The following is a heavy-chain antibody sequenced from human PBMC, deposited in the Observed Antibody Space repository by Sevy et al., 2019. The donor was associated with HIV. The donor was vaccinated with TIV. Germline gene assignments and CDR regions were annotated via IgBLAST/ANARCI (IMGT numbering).Heavy chain of an antibody. CDR3: ARDRGFSSTSEYGMDV. V-gene: IGHV1-69*13. D-gene: IGHD2-2*01. CDR2: IIPPFGTT. J-gene: IGHJ6*02. Sequence: ASVKVSCKASGGTFNSFAIIWVRQAPGQGLEWMGGIIPPFGTTKYAQNFQGRVTITADDSTTTGYMEMSSLRYDDTAVYYCARDRGFSSTSEYGMDVWGQGTTVTVSS. CDR1: GGTFNSFA.